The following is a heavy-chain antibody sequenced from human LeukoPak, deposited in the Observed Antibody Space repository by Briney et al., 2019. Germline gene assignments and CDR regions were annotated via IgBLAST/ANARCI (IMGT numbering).Heavy chain of an antibody. CDR3: ASHYGSGSY. CDR1: GFTFSSYG. D-gene: IGHD3-10*01. J-gene: IGHJ4*02. CDR2: ISYDGSNK. Sequence: GGSLRLSCAASGFTFSSYGMHWVRQAPGKGLEWVAVISYDGSNKYYADSVKGRFTISRDNSKNTLYLQMNSLRAEDTAVYYCASHYGSGSYWGQGTLVTVSS. V-gene: IGHV3-30*03.